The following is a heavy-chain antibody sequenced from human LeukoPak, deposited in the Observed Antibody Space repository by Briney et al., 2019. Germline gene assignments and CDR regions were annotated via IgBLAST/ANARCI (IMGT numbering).Heavy chain of an antibody. CDR1: GYSFTSYW. V-gene: IGHV5-51*01. CDR3: ARHETGPYFDY. Sequence: GESLKISCKGSGYSFTSYWIGWVRQMPGKGLECMGLIYPGDSDTRYSPSFQGQVTISADKSISTAYLQWSSLKASGTAIYYCARHETGPYFDYWGQGTLVTVSS. D-gene: IGHD1-1*01. CDR2: IYPGDSDT. J-gene: IGHJ4*02.